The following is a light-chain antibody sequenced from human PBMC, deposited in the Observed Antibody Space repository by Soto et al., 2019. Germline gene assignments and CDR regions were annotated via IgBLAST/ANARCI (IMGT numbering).Light chain of an antibody. CDR3: QQYDTSPRT. V-gene: IGKV3-20*01. J-gene: IGKJ1*01. CDR1: QSLRTNS. CDR2: GVY. Sequence: EMVLTKSPGTLSVSLGERATLSCRASQSLRTNSLAWYQQKPGQAPRLLISGVYSRAAGIPDRFSGSGSGTDFTLTISRLEPEDFAVYYCQQYDTSPRTFGQGTKVDIK.